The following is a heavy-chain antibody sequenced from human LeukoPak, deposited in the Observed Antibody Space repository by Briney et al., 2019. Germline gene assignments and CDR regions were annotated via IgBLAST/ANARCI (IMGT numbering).Heavy chain of an antibody. CDR2: ISGSGGST. Sequence: GALRLSCAASGFPFSAHAMIWFRQTSEKRLEWVSGISGSGGSTNYGDSVRGRFTISRDNSKNTLFLQMSDLRDEDTAVYFCAKDIPYGSGSRSEDWGQGTLVTVSS. CDR1: GFPFSAHA. V-gene: IGHV3-23*01. D-gene: IGHD3-10*01. J-gene: IGHJ4*02. CDR3: AKDIPYGSGSRSED.